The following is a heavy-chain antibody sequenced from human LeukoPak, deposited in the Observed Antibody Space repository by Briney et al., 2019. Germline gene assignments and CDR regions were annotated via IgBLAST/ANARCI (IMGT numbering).Heavy chain of an antibody. J-gene: IGHJ4*02. Sequence: GGSLRLSCAASGFTFSNAWMSWVRQAPGKGLEWVGRIKSKTDGGTTDYAAPVNGRFTISRDDPKNTLYLQMNSLKTEDTAVYYCTTHTSDYYGSSGSPGDYWGQGTLVTVSS. CDR1: GFTFSNAW. V-gene: IGHV3-15*01. CDR2: IKSKTDGGTT. CDR3: TTHTSDYYGSSGSPGDY. D-gene: IGHD3-22*01.